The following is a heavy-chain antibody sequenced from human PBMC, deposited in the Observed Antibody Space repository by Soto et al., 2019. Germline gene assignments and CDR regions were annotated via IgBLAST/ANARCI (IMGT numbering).Heavy chain of an antibody. J-gene: IGHJ5*02. Sequence: EVQLVESGGGLVEPGGSLRLSCATSGFTFSTCSMNWVRQAPGKGLEWVSSISATGTYTFYADSLKGRFTISRDNARNSLFLQMNRLRVEDTAIYYCTTEYNSRQDLNHWCQGALVTVSS. CDR3: TTEYNSRQDLNH. V-gene: IGHV3-21*01. D-gene: IGHD6-6*01. CDR2: ISATGTYT. CDR1: GFTFSTCS.